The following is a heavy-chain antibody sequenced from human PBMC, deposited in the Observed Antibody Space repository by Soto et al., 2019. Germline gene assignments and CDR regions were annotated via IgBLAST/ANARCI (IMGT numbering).Heavy chain of an antibody. V-gene: IGHV1-24*01. Sequence: ASVKVSCKVSGYTLTELSMHWVRQAPGKGLEWMGGFDPEDGETIYAQKFQGRVTMTEDTSTDKAYMELSSLRSEDTAVYYCATDSGYYDYVWGSYRSRPFDYWGQGTLVTVSS. D-gene: IGHD3-16*02. CDR2: FDPEDGET. CDR3: ATDSGYYDYVWGSYRSRPFDY. J-gene: IGHJ4*02. CDR1: GYTLTELS.